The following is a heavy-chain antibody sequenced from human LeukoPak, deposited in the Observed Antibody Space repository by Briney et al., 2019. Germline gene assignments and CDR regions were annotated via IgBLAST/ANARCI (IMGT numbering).Heavy chain of an antibody. CDR2: ISAYNGNT. CDR1: GYTFTSYG. Sequence: GASVKVSCKASGYTFTSYGISWVRQAPGQGLEWMGWISAYNGNTNYAQKLQVRVTMTTDTSTSTAYMELRSLRSDDTALYYCARSITIFGVVTPDYYYYMDVWGKGTTVTVSS. J-gene: IGHJ6*03. D-gene: IGHD3-3*01. CDR3: ARSITIFGVVTPDYYYYMDV. V-gene: IGHV1-18*01.